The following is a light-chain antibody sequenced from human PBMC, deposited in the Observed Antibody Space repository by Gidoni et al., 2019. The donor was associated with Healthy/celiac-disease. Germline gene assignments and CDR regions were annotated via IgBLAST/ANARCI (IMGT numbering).Light chain of an antibody. J-gene: IGLJ3*02. Sequence: QAVVTQEPSLTVSPGGTVTPTSGASTGAVTSGHYTYWFPQKPGQAPRTLNYDTSNKPSWTPARFSGSLLGGKAALTLSGAQPEDEAEYYCLLSCSGARVFGGGTKLTVL. CDR2: DTS. V-gene: IGLV7-46*01. CDR1: TGAVTSGHY. CDR3: LLSCSGARV.